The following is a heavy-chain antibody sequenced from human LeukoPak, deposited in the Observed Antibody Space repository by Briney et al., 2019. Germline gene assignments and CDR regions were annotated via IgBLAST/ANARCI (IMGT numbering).Heavy chain of an antibody. J-gene: IGHJ4*02. CDR1: GFTFSSYS. V-gene: IGHV3-21*01. CDR2: ISSSSSYI. CDR3: AREDCSSTSCYRAFDY. Sequence: GGSLRLSCAASGFTFSSYSMNWVRQAPGKGLEWVSSISSSSSYIYYADSVKGRFTISRDNAKNSLYLQMNSLRAEDTAVYYCAREDCSSTSCYRAFDYWGQGTLVTVSS. D-gene: IGHD2-2*01.